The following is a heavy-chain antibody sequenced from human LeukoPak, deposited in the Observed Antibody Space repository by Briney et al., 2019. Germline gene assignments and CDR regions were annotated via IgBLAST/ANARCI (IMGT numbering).Heavy chain of an antibody. CDR3: ASAGKYYYDSSFDY. Sequence: ASVKVSCKASGYTFTSYGISWVRQAPGQGLEWMGWISAYNGNTNYAQKLQGRVTMTTDTSTSTAYMELRSLRSDDTAVYYCASAGKYYYDSSFDYWGQGTLVTVSS. V-gene: IGHV1-18*01. CDR1: GYTFTSYG. D-gene: IGHD3-22*01. CDR2: ISAYNGNT. J-gene: IGHJ4*02.